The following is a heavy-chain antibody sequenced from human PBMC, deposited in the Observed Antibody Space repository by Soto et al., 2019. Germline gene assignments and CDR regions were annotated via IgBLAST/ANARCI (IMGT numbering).Heavy chain of an antibody. D-gene: IGHD1-1*01. CDR1: GASISGFY. J-gene: IGHJ5*02. CDR3: VRDGTKTLRDWFDP. Sequence: SETLSLTCTVSGASISGFYWSWIRKSAGKGLEWIGRIYATGTTDYNPSLKSRVMMSVDTSKKQFSLKLRSVTAADTAVYYCVRDGTKTLRDWFDPWGQGMSVTVPS. CDR2: IYATGTT. V-gene: IGHV4-4*07.